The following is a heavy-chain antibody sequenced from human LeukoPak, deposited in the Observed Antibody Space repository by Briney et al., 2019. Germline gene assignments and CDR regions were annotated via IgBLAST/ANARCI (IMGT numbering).Heavy chain of an antibody. CDR1: GGTFSSYT. CDR3: ASGWYSSGWYRGYNWFDP. D-gene: IGHD6-19*01. Sequence: SVKVSCKASGGTFSSYTISWVRQAPGQGLEWMGRIIPILGIANYARKFQGRVTITADKSTSTAYMELSSLRSEDTAVYYCASGWYSSGWYRGYNWFDPWGQGTLVTVSS. V-gene: IGHV1-69*02. CDR2: IIPILGIA. J-gene: IGHJ5*02.